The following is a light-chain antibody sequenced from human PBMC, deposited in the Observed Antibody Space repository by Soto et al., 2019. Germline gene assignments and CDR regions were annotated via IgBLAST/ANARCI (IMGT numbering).Light chain of an antibody. CDR3: ISYAGSNLLYV. CDR1: SSDVGGYNY. CDR2: EVS. J-gene: IGLJ1*01. Sequence: QSALTQPPSASGSPGQSVTISCTGTSSDVGGYNYVSWYQQHPGKAPKLMIYEVSKRPSGVPDRFSGSKSGNTASLTVPGLQAEDEADYYCISYAGSNLLYVFGTGTKVTVL. V-gene: IGLV2-8*01.